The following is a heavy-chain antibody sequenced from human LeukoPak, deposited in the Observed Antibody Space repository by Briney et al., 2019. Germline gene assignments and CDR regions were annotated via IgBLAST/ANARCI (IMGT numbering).Heavy chain of an antibody. Sequence: TGGSLSLSCAASGFTFSTYSRNWVRQAPGKGLEWVSSISSSSDYIYYADSVKGRFTISRDNAKNSLYRQMNSLRAEETAVYYCARPSVAIAAADAPYYYGMDVWGQGTTVTVSS. CDR1: GFTFSTYS. J-gene: IGHJ6*02. V-gene: IGHV3-21*01. CDR3: ARPSVAIAAADAPYYYGMDV. D-gene: IGHD6-13*01. CDR2: ISSSSDYI.